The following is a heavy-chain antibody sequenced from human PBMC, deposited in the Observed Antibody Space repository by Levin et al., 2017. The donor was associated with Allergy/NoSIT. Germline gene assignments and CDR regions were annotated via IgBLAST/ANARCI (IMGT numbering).Heavy chain of an antibody. J-gene: IGHJ4*02. V-gene: IGHV3-21*06. CDR1: GFTFRNYN. CDR3: ARDKVRLTYCGVDCTDLDF. Sequence: GGSLRLSCVASGFTFRNYNMNWVRQAPGKGLEWVSSIFSSDAYIHYADSVKGRFTISRDNAESSVYLQMDSLRVEDTAVYYWARDKVRLTYCGVDCTDLDFWGRGTLVTVSS. D-gene: IGHD2-21*02. CDR2: IFSSDAYI.